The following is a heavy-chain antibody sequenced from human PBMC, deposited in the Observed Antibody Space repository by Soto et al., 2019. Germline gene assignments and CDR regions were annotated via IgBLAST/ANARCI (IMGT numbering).Heavy chain of an antibody. D-gene: IGHD6-13*01. J-gene: IGHJ5*02. V-gene: IGHV1-2*02. Sequence: QVQLVQSGAEVKKPGASVKVSCKASGYTFTGYYMHWVRQAPGQGLEWMGWISPNSGGTNYAQKFQGRVTMTRDTTISTAYMELSRLRSDDTAVYYCARGVAAAGTSEWFDPWGQGTLVTVSS. CDR3: ARGVAAAGTSEWFDP. CDR1: GYTFTGYY. CDR2: ISPNSGGT.